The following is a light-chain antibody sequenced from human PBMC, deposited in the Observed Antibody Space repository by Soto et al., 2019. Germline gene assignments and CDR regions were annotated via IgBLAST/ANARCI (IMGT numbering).Light chain of an antibody. CDR2: DNS. V-gene: IGLV1-40*01. CDR1: SANIGAGHE. CDR3: QSYDSSLSGYV. J-gene: IGLJ1*01. Sequence: QSVLTQPPSLSVAPGQMVSISCTGSSANIGAGHEVHWYQQLPGAAPKLLIYDNSNRPSGVPDRFSGSTSGTSVSLAITGLQAEDEADYYCQSYDSSLSGYVFGTGTKVTVL.